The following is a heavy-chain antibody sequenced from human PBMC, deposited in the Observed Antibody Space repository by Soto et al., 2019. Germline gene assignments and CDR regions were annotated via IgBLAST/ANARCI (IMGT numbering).Heavy chain of an antibody. Sequence: EVQLLESGGGLVQPGGSLRLSCAASGFTFSSYAMSWVRQAPGKGLEWVSAISGSDGSTYYADSVKGRFTISRDNSKNTLYLQMNSLRAEDTAVYYCAKGRGGNSNSRYYYYYGMDVWGQGTTVTVSS. CDR2: ISGSDGST. J-gene: IGHJ6*02. CDR1: GFTFSSYA. CDR3: AKGRGGNSNSRYYYYYGMDV. D-gene: IGHD4-4*01. V-gene: IGHV3-23*01.